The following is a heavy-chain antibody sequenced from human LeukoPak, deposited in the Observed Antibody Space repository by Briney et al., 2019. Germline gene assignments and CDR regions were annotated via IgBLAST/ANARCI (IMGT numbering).Heavy chain of an antibody. CDR2: IYHSGST. V-gene: IGHV4-30-2*01. J-gene: IGHJ3*01. D-gene: IGHD5/OR15-5a*01. CDR1: GDSIKNGAYT. Sequence: SETLSLTCAVSGDSIKNGAYTWSWIRQPPGKGLEWIGDIYHSGSTNYNPSLKSRVTLSVDMSKNQFSLNLSSVTAADTAVYWCTTEDSVYDQRLFWGQGTMVTVSS. CDR3: TTEDSVYDQRLF.